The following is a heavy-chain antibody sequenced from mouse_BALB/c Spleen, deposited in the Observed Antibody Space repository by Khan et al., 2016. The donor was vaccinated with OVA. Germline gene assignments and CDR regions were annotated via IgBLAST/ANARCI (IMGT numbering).Heavy chain of an antibody. CDR2: IDPANGNT. D-gene: IGHD6-1*01. V-gene: IGHV14-3*02. J-gene: IGHJ4*01. Sequence: DVQLQESGAELVKPGASVKLSCTASGFNIKDTYMHWVKQRPEQGLEWIGRIDPANGNTKYDPKFQGKATITADTSSNTAYLQLSSLTSEDTAVYYCASGRDYYAMDYWGQGTSVTVSS. CDR3: ASGRDYYAMDY. CDR1: GFNIKDTY.